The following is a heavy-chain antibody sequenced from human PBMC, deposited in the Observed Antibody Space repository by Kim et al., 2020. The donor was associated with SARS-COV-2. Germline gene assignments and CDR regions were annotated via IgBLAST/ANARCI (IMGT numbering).Heavy chain of an antibody. Sequence: GGSLRLSCAASGFTFSSYAMSWVRQAPGKGLEWVSAISGSGGSTYYADSVKGRFTISRDNSKNTLYLQMNSLRAEDTAVYYCAKGGSSWYEAGHGMDVWGQGTTVTVSS. D-gene: IGHD6-13*01. CDR1: GFTFSSYA. J-gene: IGHJ6*02. CDR2: ISGSGGST. CDR3: AKGGSSWYEAGHGMDV. V-gene: IGHV3-23*01.